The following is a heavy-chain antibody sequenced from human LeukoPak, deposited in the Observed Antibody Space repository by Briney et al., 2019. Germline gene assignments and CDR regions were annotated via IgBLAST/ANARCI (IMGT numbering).Heavy chain of an antibody. CDR2: IYNNGST. Sequence: PSETLSLTCTVSGVSMSSHYWSWIRQSAGKGLEWIGRIYNNGSTNYNPSLKSRVTISVDTSKNQFSLKLSSVTAADTAVYYCARLGGYSYYYDSSGYRLGELDYWGQGTLVTVSS. CDR1: GVSMSSHY. CDR3: ARLGGYSYYYDSSGYRLGELDY. V-gene: IGHV4-4*07. J-gene: IGHJ4*02. D-gene: IGHD3-22*01.